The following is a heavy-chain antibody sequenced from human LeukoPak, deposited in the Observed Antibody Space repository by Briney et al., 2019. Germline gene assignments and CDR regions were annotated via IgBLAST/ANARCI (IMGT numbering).Heavy chain of an antibody. Sequence: SETLSLTCAVYGGSFSGYYWNWIRQPPGKGLEWIGEINHSGSTNYNPSLKSRVTISVDMSKNQFSLKLSSVTAADTAVYYCARVSGSFDYWGQGTLVTVSS. CDR1: GGSFSGYY. V-gene: IGHV4-34*01. CDR3: ARVSGSFDY. J-gene: IGHJ4*02. CDR2: INHSGST. D-gene: IGHD3-10*01.